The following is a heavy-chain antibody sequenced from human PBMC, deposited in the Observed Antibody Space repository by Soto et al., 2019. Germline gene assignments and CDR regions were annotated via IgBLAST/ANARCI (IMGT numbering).Heavy chain of an antibody. CDR3: AREGPAPYYYSGMDV. V-gene: IGHV1-18*01. CDR2: ISAYNGNT. J-gene: IGHJ6*02. Sequence: QVQLVQSGGEVKKPGASVKVSCKTSGYSFTTYGISWVRQAPGQGLEWMGWISAYNGNTNYAQKLQDRVTMTTDTSTSTAYMELRSLRSGDTAVYYCAREGPAPYYYSGMDVWGQGSTVTVSS. CDR1: GYSFTTYG.